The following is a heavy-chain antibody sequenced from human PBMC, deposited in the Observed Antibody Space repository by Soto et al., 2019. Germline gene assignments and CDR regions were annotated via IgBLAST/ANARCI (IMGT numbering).Heavy chain of an antibody. CDR2: TSYDGSKK. V-gene: IGHV3-30*18. D-gene: IGHD5-12*01. J-gene: IGHJ4*02. CDR1: GGTCGGCG. Sequence: TXXPLRHCYAAAGGTCGGCGGHWVLQAPGKGLEWVAVTSYDGSKKYYGDSEKGRFTISRDNSKNMLYLEMNSMRAEDTAVYYCTKENPSTTTIEHWGQGTLVTVSS. CDR3: TKENPSTTTIEH.